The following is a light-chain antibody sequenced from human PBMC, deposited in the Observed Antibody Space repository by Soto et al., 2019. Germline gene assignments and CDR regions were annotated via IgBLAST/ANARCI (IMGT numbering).Light chain of an antibody. CDR2: GAS. V-gene: IGKV3-20*01. CDR1: QSVSSSY. J-gene: IGKJ4*01. Sequence: EIVLTQSPGTLSLSPGERATLSCRASQSVSSSYLARYQQKPGQAPRLLIYGASSRATGIPDRFSGSGSGTDFTLTISRLEPEDFPVYYCQQYGSSPNFGGGTKVEIK. CDR3: QQYGSSPN.